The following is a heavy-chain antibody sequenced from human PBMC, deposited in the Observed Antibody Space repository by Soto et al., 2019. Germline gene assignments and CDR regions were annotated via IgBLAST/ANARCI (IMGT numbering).Heavy chain of an antibody. V-gene: IGHV3-7*03. Sequence: EVQLVESGGGLVQPGGSLRLSCAASGFTFSSYWMSWVRQAPGKGLEWVANIKQDGSEKYYVDSVKGRFTISRDNAKNSLYLQMNSLRAEDTAVYYCARLRILEWVAPFDYWGQGTLVTVSS. CDR3: ARLRILEWVAPFDY. CDR2: IKQDGSEK. D-gene: IGHD3-3*01. CDR1: GFTFSSYW. J-gene: IGHJ4*02.